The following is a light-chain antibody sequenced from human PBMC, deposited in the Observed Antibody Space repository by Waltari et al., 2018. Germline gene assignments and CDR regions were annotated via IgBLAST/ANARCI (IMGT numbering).Light chain of an antibody. J-gene: IGKJ4*01. CDR2: DAS. Sequence: IVLTQSPATLSLSPGERATLSCRASQSVSGYLPWYQQKPGQAPKLLIYDASHRATGIPARFRGSGSGTDFTLTISSLGPEDFAVYYCQQRSHWPTFGGGTKVEIK. CDR3: QQRSHWPT. V-gene: IGKV3-11*01. CDR1: QSVSGY.